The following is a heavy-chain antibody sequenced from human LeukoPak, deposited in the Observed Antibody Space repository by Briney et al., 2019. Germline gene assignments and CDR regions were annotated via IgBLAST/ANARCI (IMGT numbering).Heavy chain of an antibody. V-gene: IGHV4-34*01. J-gene: IGHJ4*02. CDR3: ARVVVVVPALFYFDY. CDR1: GGSFSGYY. Sequence: SETLSLTCAVYGGSFSGYYWSWLRQPPGKGLEWIGEINHSGSTNYNPSLKSRVTISVDTSKNQFSLKLSSVTAADTAVYYCARVVVVVPALFYFDYWGQGTLVTVSS. CDR2: INHSGST. D-gene: IGHD2-2*01.